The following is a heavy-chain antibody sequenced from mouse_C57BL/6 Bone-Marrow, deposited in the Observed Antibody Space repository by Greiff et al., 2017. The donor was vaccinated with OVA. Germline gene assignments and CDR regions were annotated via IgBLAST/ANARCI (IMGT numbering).Heavy chain of an antibody. D-gene: IGHD2-3*01. CDR2: ISYDGSN. CDR3: ASLYDGYYDWFAY. J-gene: IGHJ3*01. V-gene: IGHV3-6*01. Sequence: ESGPGLVKPSQSLSLTCSVTGYSITSGYYWNWIRQFPGNKLEWMGYISYDGSNNYNPSLKNRISITRDTSKNQFFLKLNSVTTEDTATYYCASLYDGYYDWFAYWGQGTLVTVSA. CDR1: GYSITSGYY.